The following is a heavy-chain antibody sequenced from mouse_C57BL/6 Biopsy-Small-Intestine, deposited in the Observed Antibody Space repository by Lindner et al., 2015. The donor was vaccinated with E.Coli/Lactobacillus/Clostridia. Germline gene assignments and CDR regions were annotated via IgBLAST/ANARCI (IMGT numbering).Heavy chain of an antibody. CDR1: GGTFSIST. CDR2: IIPILGRV. J-gene: IGHJ1*01. CDR3: ARGADCASLSCYYWYFDL. V-gene: IGHV1-74*01. Sequence: SVKVSCKISGGTFSISTISWVRQAPGQGLEWMGRIIPILGRVKYAHKFQGRVSITADKSTNTAYMELSSLRSDDTAVYYCARGADCASLSCYYWYFDLWGRGAQVTVSS. D-gene: IGHD6-2*01.